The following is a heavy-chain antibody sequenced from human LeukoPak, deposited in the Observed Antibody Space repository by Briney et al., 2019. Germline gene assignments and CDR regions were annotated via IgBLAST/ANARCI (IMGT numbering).Heavy chain of an antibody. CDR3: AREAYYGSGRSRQPSPV. J-gene: IGHJ4*02. V-gene: IGHV3-30*15. CDR2: ISKDGFNQ. D-gene: IGHD3-10*01. CDR1: GFTFSSYA. Sequence: HPGGSLRLSCAASGFTFSSYAMYWVRQALGKGLEWVSLISKDGFNQDHADSVKGRFTISRDNSRDTLYLQMSSLRPEDTAVYYCAREAYYGSGRSRQPSPVWGQGTLVIVSS.